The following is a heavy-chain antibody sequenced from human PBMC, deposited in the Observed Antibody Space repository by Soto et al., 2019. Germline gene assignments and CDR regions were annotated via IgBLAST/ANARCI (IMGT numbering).Heavy chain of an antibody. Sequence: QVQLVQSGAEVKKPGASVKVSCKASGSTFPSYGISWVRQAPGQGLEWMGWISAHNGNTKYAQKLQGRDTMTTDTATSTAYMDLRSLRSDDTAVYYCARDLSYGLCDYWGQGTLVTVSS. CDR3: ARDLSYGLCDY. D-gene: IGHD5-18*01. J-gene: IGHJ4*02. CDR1: GSTFPSYG. V-gene: IGHV1-18*01. CDR2: ISAHNGNT.